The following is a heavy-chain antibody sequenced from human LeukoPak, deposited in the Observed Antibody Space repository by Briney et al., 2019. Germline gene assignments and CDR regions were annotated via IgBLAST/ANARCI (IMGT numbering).Heavy chain of an antibody. J-gene: IGHJ4*02. CDR2: ISSSSSYI. D-gene: IGHD2/OR15-2a*01. CDR1: GFTFSSYS. CDR3: ARDFRNTALDY. V-gene: IGHV3-21*01. Sequence: GGSLRLSCAASGFTFSSYSMNWVRQAPGKGLEWVSSISSSSSYIYYADSVKGRFTISRDNAKNSLYLQMNSLRAEDMAVYYCARDFRNTALDYWGQGTLVTVSS.